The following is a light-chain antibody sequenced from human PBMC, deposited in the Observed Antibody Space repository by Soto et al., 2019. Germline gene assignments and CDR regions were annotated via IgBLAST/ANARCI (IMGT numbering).Light chain of an antibody. CDR1: QDISNF. J-gene: IGKJ4*01. V-gene: IGKV1-27*01. CDR2: AAS. CDR3: QKCKIAAFT. Sequence: DIQMTQSPSSLSAFVGDTVTITCRASQDISNFLAWYQQKPGKVPKLLIYAASTLQSGVPSRFSGSGSGTDFTLTISSLQPEDVATYYCQKCKIAAFTFGGGTKVEMK.